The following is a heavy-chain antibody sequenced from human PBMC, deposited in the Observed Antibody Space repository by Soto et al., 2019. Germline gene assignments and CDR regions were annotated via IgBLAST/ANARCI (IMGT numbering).Heavy chain of an antibody. V-gene: IGHV4-59*08. CDR3: ARHTSYYYGSGSYYTPSWFDP. CDR1: GGSISSYY. Sequence: QVQLQESGPGLVKPSETLSLTCTVSGGSISSYYWSWIRQPPGKGLEWIGYIYYSGSTNYNPSLKSRVTISVDTSKNQFSLKLSSVTAADTAVYYCARHTSYYYGSGSYYTPSWFDPWGQGTLVTVSS. D-gene: IGHD3-10*01. CDR2: IYYSGST. J-gene: IGHJ5*02.